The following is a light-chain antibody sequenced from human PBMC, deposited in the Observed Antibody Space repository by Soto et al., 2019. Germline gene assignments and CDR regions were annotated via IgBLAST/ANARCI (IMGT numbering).Light chain of an antibody. Sequence: ETVLTQSPGTLSLSPGERATLSCRASQSVSSSYLAWYQGKPGQAPRLLIYGASNRATGIPDRFSGSRSGTDFTLTISRLEPEDFAVYYCQQFGSSTLTFGGGTKVEIK. CDR2: GAS. CDR3: QQFGSSTLT. J-gene: IGKJ4*01. CDR1: QSVSSSY. V-gene: IGKV3-20*01.